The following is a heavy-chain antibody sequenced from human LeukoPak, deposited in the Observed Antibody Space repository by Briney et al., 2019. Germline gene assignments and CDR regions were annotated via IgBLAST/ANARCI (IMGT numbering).Heavy chain of an antibody. CDR3: ARGRITMVRGVISNHYMDV. CDR1: GGSFSGYY. Sequence: SETLSLTCAVYGGSFSGYYWSWIRQPPGKGLEWIGEINHSGSTNYNPSLKSRVTISVDTSKNQFSLKLSSVTAADTAVYYCARGRITMVRGVISNHYMDVWGKGTTVTVSS. J-gene: IGHJ6*03. CDR2: INHSGST. D-gene: IGHD3-10*01. V-gene: IGHV4-34*01.